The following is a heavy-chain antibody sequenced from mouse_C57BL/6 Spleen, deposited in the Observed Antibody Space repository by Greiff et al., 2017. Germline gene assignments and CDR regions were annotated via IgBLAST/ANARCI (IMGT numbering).Heavy chain of an antibody. CDR1: GYTFTSYW. D-gene: IGHD2-1*01. CDR2: IDPSDSYP. J-gene: IGHJ4*01. CDR3: ARSPEGISYGKDYAMDY. Sequence: QVQLKQSGAELVKPGASVKLSCKASGYTFTSYWMQWVKQRPGQGLEWIGEIDPSDSYPNYNQKFKGKATLTVDTSSSTAYMQLSSLTSEDSAVYYCARSPEGISYGKDYAMDYWGQGTSVTVSS. V-gene: IGHV1-50*01.